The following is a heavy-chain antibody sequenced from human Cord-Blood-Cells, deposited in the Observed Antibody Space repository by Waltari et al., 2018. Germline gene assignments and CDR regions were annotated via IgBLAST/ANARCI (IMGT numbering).Heavy chain of an antibody. J-gene: IGHJ4*02. Sequence: EVQLVESGGGLVQPGGSLRLSCAASGFTFSSYCMSWVRQALGTGLEWVANIKQDGNEKYYVYSVKGRFTISRDNAKNSLYLQMNSLRAEDTAVYYCARARGIASLTPFDYWGQGTLVTVSS. CDR3: ARARGIASLTPFDY. CDR2: IKQDGNEK. CDR1: GFTFSSYC. D-gene: IGHD6-13*01. V-gene: IGHV3-7*01.